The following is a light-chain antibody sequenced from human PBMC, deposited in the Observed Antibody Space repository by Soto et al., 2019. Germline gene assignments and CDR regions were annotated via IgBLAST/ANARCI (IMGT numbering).Light chain of an antibody. CDR3: QQRSQGPMMS. J-gene: IGKJ5*01. V-gene: IGKV3-11*01. CDR1: QSISTY. Sequence: EIWLTHSPATLCVYKGLRVTLSCSSSQSISTYLAWYQVKPGQAPRLLIYDASSRATGVPARFSGSGSGTDFSLTISSLEPEDVAVYYCQQRSQGPMMSFGQLARLEIK. CDR2: DAS.